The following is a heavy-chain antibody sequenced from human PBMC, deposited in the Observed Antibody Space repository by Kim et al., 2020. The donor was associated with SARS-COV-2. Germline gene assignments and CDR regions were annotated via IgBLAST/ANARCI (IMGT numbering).Heavy chain of an antibody. Sequence: GGSLRLSCTASGFTLGDNAMGWFRQAPGKGLEWVGFMRGKGFGWTTPYAASVKGRFTISRDDSTSIVYLQVNSLRTEDTAVYYCATYMSASWTVDVWGQGTMVTVSS. CDR3: ATYMSASWTVDV. V-gene: IGHV3-49*03. CDR1: GFTLGDNA. D-gene: IGHD3-10*01. CDR2: MRGKGFGWTT. J-gene: IGHJ3*01.